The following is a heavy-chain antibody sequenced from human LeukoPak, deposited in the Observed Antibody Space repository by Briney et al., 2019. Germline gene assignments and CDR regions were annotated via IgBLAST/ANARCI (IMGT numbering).Heavy chain of an antibody. CDR1: GGSISSYF. D-gene: IGHD1-14*01. CDR2: IYYSGST. Sequence: SETLSLTCTVSGGSISSYFWSWIRQPPGKGLEWIGYIYYSGSTNYNPSLKSRVTISVDTSKNQFSLKLSSVTAADTAVYYCARRAGRDAFDIWGQGTMVTVSS. CDR3: ARRAGRDAFDI. V-gene: IGHV4-59*01. J-gene: IGHJ3*02.